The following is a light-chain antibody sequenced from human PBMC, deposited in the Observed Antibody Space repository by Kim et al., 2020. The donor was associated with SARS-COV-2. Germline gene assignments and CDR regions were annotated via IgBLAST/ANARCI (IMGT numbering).Light chain of an antibody. CDR3: MQGLQRLYS. J-gene: IGKJ2*03. CDR1: QSLLHSDGKIS. V-gene: IGKV2D-29*01. CDR2: EVS. Sequence: LVMTQTPLSLSVTPGQPASISCKSSQSLLHSDGKISLYWYIQKPGQPPQLLIYEVSKRFSGVPERFSGSGSGTDFTLKISRVEAEDVGLYYCMQGLQRLYSFGQGTKLEI.